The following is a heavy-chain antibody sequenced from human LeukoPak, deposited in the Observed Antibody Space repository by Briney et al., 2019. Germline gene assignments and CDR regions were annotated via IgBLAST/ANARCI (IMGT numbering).Heavy chain of an antibody. J-gene: IGHJ6*03. Sequence: GGSLRLSCAASGFTVSSNYMSWVRQAPGKGLEWVSIIYSGGRTHYVDSVKGRFTISRDNSKNTLYLQMNSLRVEDTAVYYCARAVGDSSGYPYYYYYYYMDVWGKGTTDTVSS. CDR1: GFTVSSNY. V-gene: IGHV3-66*02. D-gene: IGHD3-22*01. CDR2: IYSGGRT. CDR3: ARAVGDSSGYPYYYYYYYMDV.